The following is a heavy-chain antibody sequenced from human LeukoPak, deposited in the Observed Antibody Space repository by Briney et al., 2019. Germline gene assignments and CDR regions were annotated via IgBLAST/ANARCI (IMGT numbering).Heavy chain of an antibody. CDR2: IYSAGST. CDR3: ARDGSGSSYNWFDP. CDR1: GFTVSNNY. V-gene: IGHV3-66*01. D-gene: IGHD3-10*01. Sequence: GGSLRLSCAASGFTVSNNYMSWVRQAPGKGREWVSVIYSAGSTFYADSVKGRFTISRDNSNNTVYLQMNSLRAEDTAVYYCARDGSGSSYNWFDPWGQGALVTVSS. J-gene: IGHJ5*02.